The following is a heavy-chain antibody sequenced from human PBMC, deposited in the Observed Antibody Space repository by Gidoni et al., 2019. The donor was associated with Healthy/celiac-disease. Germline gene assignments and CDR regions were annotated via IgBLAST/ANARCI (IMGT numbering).Heavy chain of an antibody. Sequence: QVQLVQSGAEVKKPGASVKVSCKASGYTFTGYYMHWVRQAPGQGLEWMGWINPNSGGKNYAQKFQGRVTMTRDTSISTAYMELSRLRSDDTAVYYCARDPNWNDGEYNWFDPWGQGTLVTVSS. CDR2: INPNSGGK. CDR3: ARDPNWNDGEYNWFDP. V-gene: IGHV1-2*02. D-gene: IGHD1-1*01. CDR1: GYTFTGYY. J-gene: IGHJ5*02.